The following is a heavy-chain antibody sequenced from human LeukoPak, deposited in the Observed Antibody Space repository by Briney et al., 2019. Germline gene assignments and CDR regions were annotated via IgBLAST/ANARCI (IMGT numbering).Heavy chain of an antibody. CDR1: GSTFSSYG. CDR2: IWYDGSNK. V-gene: IGHV3-33*01. Sequence: GGSLRLSCAASGSTFSSYGMHWVRQAPGKGLEWVAVIWYDGSNKYYADSVKGRFTISRDNSKNTLYLQMNSLRAEDTAVYYCARDGTSVVPAASYYYYGMDVWGQGTTVTVSS. J-gene: IGHJ6*02. CDR3: ARDGTSVVPAASYYYYGMDV. D-gene: IGHD2-2*01.